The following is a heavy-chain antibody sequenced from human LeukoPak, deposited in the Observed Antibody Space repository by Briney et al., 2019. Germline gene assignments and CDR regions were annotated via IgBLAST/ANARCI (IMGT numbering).Heavy chain of an antibody. V-gene: IGHV4-4*02. J-gene: IGHJ5*02. CDR2: IWHSEST. Sequence: SETLSLTCAVSGDSINSPNWWAWVRQTPEKGLEWIGEIWHSESTNYNPSLKSRVSISIDKSANQFSLRLTSVTAADTAIYYCAFRNGRALSWGQGALVTVSS. CDR3: AFRNGRALS. CDR1: GDSINSPNW. D-gene: IGHD2-8*01.